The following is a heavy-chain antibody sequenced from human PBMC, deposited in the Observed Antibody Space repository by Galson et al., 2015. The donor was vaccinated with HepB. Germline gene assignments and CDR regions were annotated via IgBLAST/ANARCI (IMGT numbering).Heavy chain of an antibody. CDR1: GYTFTGYY. J-gene: IGHJ3*02. CDR3: ARGMGGYSYGYDAFDI. Sequence: SVKVSCKASGYTFTGYYMHWVRQAPGQGLEWMGWINPNSGGTNYAQKFQGRVTMTRDTSISTAYMELSRLRSDDTAVYYCARGMGGYSYGYDAFDIWGQGTMVTVSS. D-gene: IGHD5-18*01. CDR2: INPNSGGT. V-gene: IGHV1-2*02.